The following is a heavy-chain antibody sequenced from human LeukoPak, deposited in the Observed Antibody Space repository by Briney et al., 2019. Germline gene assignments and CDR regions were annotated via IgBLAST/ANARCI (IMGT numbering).Heavy chain of an antibody. J-gene: IGHJ4*01. D-gene: IGHD1-26*01. Sequence: PAETLSLTCTVSGGSISSYHWSWIRQPAGKGLEWIGRMFASGSSNYNPPLKHRVTISVDKSKYQFSLKLSSVTAADTAAYYCARDRVGGVDFVHWG. CDR3: ARDRVGGVDFVH. CDR1: GGSISSYH. CDR2: MFASGSS. V-gene: IGHV4-4*07.